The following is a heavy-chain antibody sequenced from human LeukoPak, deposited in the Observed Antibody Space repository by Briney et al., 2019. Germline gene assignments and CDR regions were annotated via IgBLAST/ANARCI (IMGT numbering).Heavy chain of an antibody. CDR2: LNHDASEK. J-gene: IGHJ4*02. V-gene: IGHV3-7*03. CDR1: GFTFRAFG. D-gene: IGHD3-10*01. Sequence: GGSLRPSCAPSGFTFRAFGMTWVARAPGKGRRGWAKLNHDASEKYYVDSVQGRFTISRDNANNSLYLQMNSLRAEDTAVYYCARVYYGSGSYYSQGAFDYWGQGTLVTVSS. CDR3: ARVYYGSGSYYSQGAFDY.